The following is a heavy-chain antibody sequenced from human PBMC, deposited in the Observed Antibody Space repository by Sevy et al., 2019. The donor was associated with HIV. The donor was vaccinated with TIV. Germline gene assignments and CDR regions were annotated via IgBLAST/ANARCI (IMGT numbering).Heavy chain of an antibody. CDR1: GYTLTKLS. J-gene: IGHJ4*02. CDR2: FDPEDGET. CDR3: ATTKDYYESSGSPLDY. V-gene: IGHV1-24*01. Sequence: ASVKVSCKVSGYTLTKLSMHWVRQGPGKGLEWMGSFDPEDGETIYAQKFQGRVTMTEDTSTDTAHMELRSLKSEYTAVYYCATTKDYYESSGSPLDYWGQGTLVTVSS. D-gene: IGHD3-22*01.